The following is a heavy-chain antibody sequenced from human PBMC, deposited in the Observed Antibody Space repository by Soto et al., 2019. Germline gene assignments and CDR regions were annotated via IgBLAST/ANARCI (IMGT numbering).Heavy chain of an antibody. D-gene: IGHD3-10*01. V-gene: IGHV4-34*01. CDR1: GGSFSGSY. CDR3: ARGTAVRGLIRSTYNWFDP. J-gene: IGHJ5*02. Sequence: QVQLQQWGAGLLKPSETLSLTCAVYGGSFSGSYWSWIRQPPGKGLEWIGEVNHRGMTTDNNYNPTLKSRVTILADTSKTQFSLKLSSVTAADTAVYYCARGTAVRGLIRSTYNWFDPWGQGPLVKVSS. CDR2: VNHRGMTTDN.